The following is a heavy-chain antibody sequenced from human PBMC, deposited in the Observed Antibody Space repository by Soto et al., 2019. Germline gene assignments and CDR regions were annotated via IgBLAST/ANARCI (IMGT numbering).Heavy chain of an antibody. J-gene: IGHJ4*02. V-gene: IGHV4-31*11. CDR1: GASITGDGYY. Sequence: PSETLSLTCAVSGASITGDGYYWSWIRQHPGKGLEWIGHIYYSGGTYYNLSFGSRLSISVDTSKNQFSLKLTSVTAADTAVYYCARTVGSGSQDFDYWGQGTLVTVSS. CDR2: IYYSGGT. D-gene: IGHD3-10*01. CDR3: ARTVGSGSQDFDY.